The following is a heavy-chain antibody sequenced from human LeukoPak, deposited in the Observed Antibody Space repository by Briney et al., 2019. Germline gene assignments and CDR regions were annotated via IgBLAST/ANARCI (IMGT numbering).Heavy chain of an antibody. D-gene: IGHD6-13*01. CDR2: ISISSSSI. J-gene: IGHJ3*01. V-gene: IGHV3-48*04. CDR3: ARDNLAAAGDDNFDF. Sequence: GGSLRLSCAASGFTLSSHAMNWVRQAPGKGLEWVSYISISSSSIYYADSVKGRFTISRDNAKNSLYLQMNSLRAEDTAMYYCARDNLAAAGDDNFDFWGQGTMVTVSS. CDR1: GFTLSSHA.